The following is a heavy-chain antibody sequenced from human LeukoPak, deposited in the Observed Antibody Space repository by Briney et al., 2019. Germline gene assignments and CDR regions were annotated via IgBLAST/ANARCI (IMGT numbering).Heavy chain of an antibody. V-gene: IGHV3-30*02. CDR2: IRDGGSNK. CDR3: ARELPRYYHGLDV. J-gene: IGHJ6*02. Sequence: GGSLRLSCAASGFTFSSYGMHWVRQAPGRGLEWVAFIRDGGSNKYYADSVKGRFTISRDNSKNTLYLQMNSLRAEDTAVYYCARELPRYYHGLDVWGQGTTVTVSS. CDR1: GFTFSSYG.